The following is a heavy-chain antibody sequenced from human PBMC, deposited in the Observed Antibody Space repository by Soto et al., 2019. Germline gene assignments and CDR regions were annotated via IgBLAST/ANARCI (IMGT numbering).Heavy chain of an antibody. CDR1: DGSFSYFY. D-gene: IGHD1-1*01. V-gene: IGHV4-34*01. CDR3: ARAAPNWDFDY. Sequence: QVQVQQWGAGLLKPSETLSLTCAVYDGSFSYFYWSWIRQSPGMGLEWIGEINHSGSTNYNPSLKSRVTMSVDASKKQISLKLSSVIAADTAVYYCARAAPNWDFDYWGQGTLVTVSS. CDR2: INHSGST. J-gene: IGHJ4*02.